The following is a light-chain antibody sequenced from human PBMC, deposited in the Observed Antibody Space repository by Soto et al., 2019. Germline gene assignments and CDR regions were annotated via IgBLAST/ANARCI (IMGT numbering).Light chain of an antibody. V-gene: IGKV1-5*03. CDR3: QQYYSYPIT. Sequence: DIQMTQSPSTLSASVGDRVTITCRASQSISSWLAWYQQKPGKAPKLLIYKASSLESGVPSRFSGSGSGTDFTLTISCLQSEDFATYYCQQYYSYPITFGPGTKVDI. J-gene: IGKJ3*01. CDR2: KAS. CDR1: QSISSW.